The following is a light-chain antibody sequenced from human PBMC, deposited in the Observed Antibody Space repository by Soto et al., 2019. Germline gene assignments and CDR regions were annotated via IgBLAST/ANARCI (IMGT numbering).Light chain of an antibody. V-gene: IGLV2-23*02. CDR3: CTYAGHVPK. J-gene: IGLJ2*01. CDR2: EVD. CDR1: SSDVAYYDL. Sequence: QSVLIQPASVSGSPGQSITISCTGTSSDVAYYDLVSWYQQHPGRAPKLLIYEVDKRPSGISVRFSGSKSGATASLTISGLLPEDEAVYFCCTYAGHVPKFGGGTK.